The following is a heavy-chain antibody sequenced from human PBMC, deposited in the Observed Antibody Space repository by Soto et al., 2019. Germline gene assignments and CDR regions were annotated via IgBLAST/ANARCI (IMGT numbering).Heavy chain of an antibody. CDR3: ARGGYYDSSGDLDY. D-gene: IGHD3-22*01. CDR2: MYNSGST. CDR1: GASISSHY. Sequence: PSETLSLTCTVSGASISSHYWSWIRQPPGKGLEWIGYMYNSGSTNYNPSLKSRVTISVDTSKNQFSLRLRSVTAADTAVYYCARGGYYDSSGDLDYWSQGTLVTVS. V-gene: IGHV4-59*11. J-gene: IGHJ4*02.